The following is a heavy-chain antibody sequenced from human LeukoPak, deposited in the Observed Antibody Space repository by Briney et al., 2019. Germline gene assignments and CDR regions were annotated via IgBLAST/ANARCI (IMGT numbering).Heavy chain of an antibody. CDR3: ARDGPYGDYVLGAFDI. CDR2: IYSGGST. V-gene: IGHV3-53*05. D-gene: IGHD4-17*01. Sequence: GGSLRLSCAASGFTVSSNYMSWVRQAPGKGLEWVSVIYSGGSTYYADSVKGRFTISRDNSKNTLYLQMNSLRAEDTAVYYCARDGPYGDYVLGAFDIWGQGTMVTVSS. CDR1: GFTVSSNY. J-gene: IGHJ3*02.